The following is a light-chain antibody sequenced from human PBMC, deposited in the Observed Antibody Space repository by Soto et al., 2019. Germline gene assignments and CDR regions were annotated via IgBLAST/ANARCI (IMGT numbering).Light chain of an antibody. CDR3: EQYSDNWM. Sequence: DIKMTQCPSTLSASVADRVTIPCRASQSISSWLAWYQQKPGTTPKLLIYKACTLQSGCPSRFSGSGSGTECSRNMNSLQPENFANYFCEQYSDNWMFDEGNKVE. CDR1: QSISSW. CDR2: KAC. J-gene: IGKJ1*01. V-gene: IGKV1-5*03.